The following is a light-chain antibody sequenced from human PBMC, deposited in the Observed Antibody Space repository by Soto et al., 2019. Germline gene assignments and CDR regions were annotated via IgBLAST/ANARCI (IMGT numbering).Light chain of an antibody. J-gene: IGKJ1*01. V-gene: IGKV3-15*01. Sequence: EIGMTQCPGTLSVSPEERATLSCRASQSVSSNLAWYQQKPGQAPRLLIYGASTRATGIPARFSGSGPGTEFTLTISSLQSEEFAVYYCQQYNNWPRTFGQGTKVDI. CDR1: QSVSSN. CDR2: GAS. CDR3: QQYNNWPRT.